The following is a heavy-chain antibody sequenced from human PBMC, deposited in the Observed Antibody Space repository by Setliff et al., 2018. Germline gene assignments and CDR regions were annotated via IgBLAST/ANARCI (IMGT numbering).Heavy chain of an antibody. CDR2: IRYDGSNK. V-gene: IGHV3-30*02. CDR3: AKLRYYYDSSGYYYRFDYFYYYMDV. J-gene: IGHJ6*03. CDR1: GFTFSSYG. D-gene: IGHD3-22*01. Sequence: PGGSLRLSCAASGFTFSSYGMHWVRQAPGKGLEWVAFIRYDGSNKYYADSVKGRFTISGDNSKNTLYLQMNSLRTEDTAVYYCAKLRYYYDSSGYYYRFDYFYYYMDVWGKGTTVTVSS.